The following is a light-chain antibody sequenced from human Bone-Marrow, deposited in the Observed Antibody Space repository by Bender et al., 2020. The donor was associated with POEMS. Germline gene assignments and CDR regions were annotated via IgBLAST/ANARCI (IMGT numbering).Light chain of an antibody. V-gene: IGLV2-14*02. CDR1: RSDVGTFNS. Sequence: QSALTQPASVSGSPGQSITISCVGTRSDVGTFNSVSWYQQLPGTAPKLIIFEGNRRPSGVSNRLSATKSGNTAFLTISGLQAEDEADYHCHSYTNRGTRVFGTGTQVTVL. CDR3: HSYTNRGTRV. J-gene: IGLJ1*01. CDR2: EGN.